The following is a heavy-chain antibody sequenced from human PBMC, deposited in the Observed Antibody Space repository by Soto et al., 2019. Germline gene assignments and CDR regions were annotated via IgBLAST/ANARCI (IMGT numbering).Heavy chain of an antibody. CDR3: AKGGSFDI. D-gene: IGHD3-16*01. J-gene: IGHJ4*02. CDR1: GFSFSTYG. Sequence: GGSLRLSCAASGFSFSTYGLHWVRQAPGKELEWVAIITSDVNYKYYADSVKGRFTISRDNSKNTLFLQMNSLRAEDTAVYYCAKGGSFDIWGQGTLVTVSS. V-gene: IGHV3-30*18. CDR2: ITSDVNYK.